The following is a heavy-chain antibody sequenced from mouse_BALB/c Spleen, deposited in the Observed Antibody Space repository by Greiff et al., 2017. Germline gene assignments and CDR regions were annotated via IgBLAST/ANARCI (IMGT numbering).Heavy chain of an antibody. V-gene: IGHV1S127*01. J-gene: IGHJ2*01. Sequence: QVQLQQSGPQLVRPGASVKISCKASGYSFTSYWMHWVKQRPGQGLEWIGMIDPSDSETRLNQKFKDKATLTVDKSSSAAYMQLSSPTSEDSAVYYCARRNYDYFDYWGQGTTLTVSS. CDR1: GYSFTSYW. CDR2: IDPSDSET. D-gene: IGHD1-1*02. CDR3: ARRNYDYFDY.